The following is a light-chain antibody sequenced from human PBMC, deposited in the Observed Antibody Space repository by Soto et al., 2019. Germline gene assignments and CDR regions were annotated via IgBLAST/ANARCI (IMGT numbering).Light chain of an antibody. J-gene: IGKJ4*01. CDR3: QHYYSSPLT. Sequence: DIVMTQSPDSLTVSLGERATINCKSSQSVLSTSDNKNYLAWFQQRPGQPPKLLIYSASTRESGVPDRFSGSGYGTDFTLTISSLQAEDVAVYYCQHYYSSPLTFGGGTKVEIK. CDR2: SAS. CDR1: QSVLSTSDNKNY. V-gene: IGKV4-1*01.